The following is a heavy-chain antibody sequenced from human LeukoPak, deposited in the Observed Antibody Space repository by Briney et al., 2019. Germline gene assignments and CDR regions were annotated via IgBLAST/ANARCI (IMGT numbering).Heavy chain of an antibody. CDR2: IYYSGST. CDR3: ARTYSGSYYSYYYYYMDV. Sequence: SETLSLTCTVSGGSISSYYWGWIRQPPGKGLEWIGSIYYSGSTYYNPSLKSRVTISVDTSKNQFSLKLSSVTAADTAVYYCARTYSGSYYSYYYYYMDVWGKGTTVTVSS. J-gene: IGHJ6*03. CDR1: GGSISSYY. D-gene: IGHD1-26*01. V-gene: IGHV4-39*07.